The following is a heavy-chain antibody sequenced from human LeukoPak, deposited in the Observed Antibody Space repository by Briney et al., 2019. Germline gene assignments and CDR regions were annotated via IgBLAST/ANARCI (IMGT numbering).Heavy chain of an antibody. CDR3: ARARAVVAARYYYYYMDV. CDR2: INSDGSST. CDR1: GFTFSSYW. J-gene: IGHJ6*03. V-gene: IGHV3-74*01. D-gene: IGHD2-15*01. Sequence: GGSLRLSCAASGFTFSSYWMHWVRQAPGKGLVWVSRINSDGSSTSYADSVKGRFTISRDNAKNTLYLQMNSLRAEDTAVYYCARARAVVAARYYYYYMDVWGKRTTVTVSS.